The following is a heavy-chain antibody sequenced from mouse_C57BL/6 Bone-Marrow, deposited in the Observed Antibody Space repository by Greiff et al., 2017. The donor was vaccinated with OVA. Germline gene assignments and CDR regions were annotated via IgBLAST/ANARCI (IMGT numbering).Heavy chain of an antibody. V-gene: IGHV5-17*01. CDR2: ISSGSSTI. J-gene: IGHJ2*01. CDR1: GFTFSDYG. CDR3: AREDYGSSPYYFDY. D-gene: IGHD1-1*01. Sequence: VQLKESGGGLVKPGGSLKLSCAASGFTFSDYGMHWVRQAPEKGLEWVAYISSGSSTIYYADTVKGRFTISRDNAKNTLFLQMTSLRSEDTAMYYCAREDYGSSPYYFDYWGQGTTLTVSS.